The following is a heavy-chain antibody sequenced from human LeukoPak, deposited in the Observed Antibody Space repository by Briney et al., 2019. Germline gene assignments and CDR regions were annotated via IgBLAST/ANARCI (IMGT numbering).Heavy chain of an antibody. Sequence: SETLSLTCAVYGGSFSGYYWGWIRQPPGKGLEWIGSIYYSGGTYYNPSLKSRVTISVDTSKNQFSLKLSSVTAADTAVYYCAREHYYGSGSYYNEELDYYYYYMDVWGKGTTVTVSS. V-gene: IGHV4-34*01. J-gene: IGHJ6*03. CDR2: IYYSGGT. CDR3: AREHYYGSGSYYNEELDYYYYYMDV. D-gene: IGHD3-10*01. CDR1: GGSFSGYY.